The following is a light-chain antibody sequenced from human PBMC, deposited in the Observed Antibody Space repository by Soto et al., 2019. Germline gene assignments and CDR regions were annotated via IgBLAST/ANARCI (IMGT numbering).Light chain of an antibody. J-gene: IGKJ1*01. CDR2: GAS. Sequence: EIVMTQSPATLSVSPGERATLSCRASQSVSSNLAWSQQKPGQAPRLLIYGASTRATGIPARVRGSGSGTEFTLNTSSLQSEEWAVYYCQQYNNWPQTFGQGTQVAIK. CDR3: QQYNNWPQT. CDR1: QSVSSN. V-gene: IGKV3-15*01.